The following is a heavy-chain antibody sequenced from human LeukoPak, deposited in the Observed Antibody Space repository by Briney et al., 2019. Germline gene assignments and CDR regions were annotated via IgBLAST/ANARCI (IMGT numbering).Heavy chain of an antibody. CDR1: AYSFTTYW. CDR2: IYPGDSDT. J-gene: IGHJ4*02. CDR3: ARTYCGGDCYYCYFDY. D-gene: IGHD2-21*02. V-gene: IGHV5-51*01. Sequence: GESLKISCQGSAYSFTTYWIGWVRQMPGKGLEWMGLIYPGDSDTRYSPSFQGQVNMSADKSISTAYLQWSSLKASDTAMYYCARTYCGGDCYYCYFDYWGQGTLVTVSS.